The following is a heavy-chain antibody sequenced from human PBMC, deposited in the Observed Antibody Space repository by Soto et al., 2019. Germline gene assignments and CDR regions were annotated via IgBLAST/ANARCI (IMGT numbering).Heavy chain of an antibody. D-gene: IGHD1-7*01. Sequence: QVQLVESGGGVVQPGRCLRFSCAASGVTFNSYGMHWVRQAPGKGLEWVAVILSDGNNKFYADSVKGRFTISRDNSKNTLYLQMDSLRVEDTAVYYCAKGRGNYWAIDSWGQGTLVTVSS. V-gene: IGHV3-30*18. CDR3: AKGRGNYWAIDS. CDR1: GVTFNSYG. CDR2: ILSDGNNK. J-gene: IGHJ4*02.